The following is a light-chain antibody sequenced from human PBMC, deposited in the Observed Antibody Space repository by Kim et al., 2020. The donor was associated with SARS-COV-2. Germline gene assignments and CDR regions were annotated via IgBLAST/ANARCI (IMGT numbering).Light chain of an antibody. CDR1: QSVSNNY. V-gene: IGKV3-20*01. Sequence: RATLSCRASQSVSNNYLAWYQQNVEESPRVLIYGASTRATGIPDRFSGSGSGTDFTLTISRLEPEDFATYYCLHYGGSPPYSPPYAFGPGTKLEI. CDR2: GAS. CDR3: LHYGGSPPYSPPYA. J-gene: IGKJ2*01.